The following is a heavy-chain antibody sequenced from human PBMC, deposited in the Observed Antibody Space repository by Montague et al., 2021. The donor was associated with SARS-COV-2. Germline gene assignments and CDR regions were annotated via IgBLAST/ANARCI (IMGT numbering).Heavy chain of an antibody. D-gene: IGHD3-10*01. CDR3: ARESSAPRWFGEYNRYGMDV. J-gene: IGHJ6*02. CDR2: IWYDGSNQ. Sequence: SLRLSCAASGFTFSSYDMHWVRQAPGKGLEWVAVIWYDGSNQYYGDSVKGRFTISRDNSKNTLYLQMNSLRAEDTAVYYCARESSAPRWFGEYNRYGMDVWGQGTTVTVSS. V-gene: IGHV3-33*08. CDR1: GFTFSSYD.